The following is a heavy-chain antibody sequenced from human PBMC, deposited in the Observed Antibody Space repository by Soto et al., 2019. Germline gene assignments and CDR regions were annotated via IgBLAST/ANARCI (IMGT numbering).Heavy chain of an antibody. CDR3: ARGRGYSYGLDP. Sequence: QVQLQESGPGLVQPSQTLSLTCTVSGDSISSANNYWSWIRQPPGEGLEWIGFISHSGTTSYSPSLKSRLAISLDTSKNQFSLSLTSVTAADTAVYYCARGRGYSYGLDPWGQGTLVTVSS. CDR1: GDSISSANNY. CDR2: ISHSGTT. V-gene: IGHV4-30-4*01. J-gene: IGHJ5*02. D-gene: IGHD5-12*01.